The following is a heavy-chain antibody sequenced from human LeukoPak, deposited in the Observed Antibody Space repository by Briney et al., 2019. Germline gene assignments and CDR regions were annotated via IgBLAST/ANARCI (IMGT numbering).Heavy chain of an antibody. Sequence: SETLSLTCTVSGGSISSGGYYWSWIRQHPGKGLEWIGYIYYSGSTYYNPSLKSRVTMSVDTSKNQFSLKLSSVTAADTAVYYCARDPVSGPYYYYGMDVWGQGTTVTVSS. CDR1: GGSISSGGYY. J-gene: IGHJ6*02. CDR2: IYYSGST. V-gene: IGHV4-31*03. CDR3: ARDPVSGPYYYYGMDV. D-gene: IGHD1-26*01.